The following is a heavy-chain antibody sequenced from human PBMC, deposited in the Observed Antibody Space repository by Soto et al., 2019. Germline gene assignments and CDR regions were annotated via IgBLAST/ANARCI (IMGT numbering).Heavy chain of an antibody. D-gene: IGHD1-1*01. V-gene: IGHV5-51*01. CDR1: GYSFTNNW. CDR2: IYPGDSDT. J-gene: IGHJ4*02. Sequence: RGESLNISCKGSGYSFTNNWIGWVRQMPGKGLEWMGIIYPGDSDTRYSPSFQGQVTISADKSINTAYLQWSSLKASDTAMYYCARSPNWTYLSYFDSWGQGPKGTV. CDR3: ARSPNWTYLSYFDS.